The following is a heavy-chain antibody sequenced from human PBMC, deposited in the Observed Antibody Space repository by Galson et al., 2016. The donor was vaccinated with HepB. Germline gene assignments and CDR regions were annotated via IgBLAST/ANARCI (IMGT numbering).Heavy chain of an antibody. V-gene: IGHV1-69*10. J-gene: IGHJ2*01. CDR1: GGAFTNHV. Sequence: SVKVSCKASGGAFTNHVVTWLRQAPGQGPEWMGGIIPTLDLLKTAQRLRDRVTITADKSTNTVYLELRRLTSDDTATYYCARGPDLRIVRYFDLWGRGTLVTVSS. CDR2: IIPTLDLL. CDR3: ARGPDLRIVRYFDL. D-gene: IGHD2/OR15-2a*01.